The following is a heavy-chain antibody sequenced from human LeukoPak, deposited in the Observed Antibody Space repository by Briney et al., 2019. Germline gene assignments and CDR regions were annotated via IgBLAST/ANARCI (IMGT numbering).Heavy chain of an antibody. V-gene: IGHV4-59*01. CDR2: IYYSGST. CDR3: ARGWNYYDSSGYYYGGFMLANDAFDI. Sequence: NPSETLSLTCTVSGGSTSSYYWSWIRQPPGKGLEWIGYIYYSGSTNYNPSLKSRVTISVDTSKNQFSLKLSSVTAADTAVYYCARGWNYYDSSGYYYGGFMLANDAFDIWGQGTMVTVSS. CDR1: GGSTSSYY. J-gene: IGHJ3*02. D-gene: IGHD3-22*01.